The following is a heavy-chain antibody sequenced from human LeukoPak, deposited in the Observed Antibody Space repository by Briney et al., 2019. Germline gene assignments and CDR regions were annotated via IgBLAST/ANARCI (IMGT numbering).Heavy chain of an antibody. Sequence: PSETLSLTCAVYGGSFSGYYWSWIRQPPGKGLEWIGEINHSGSTNYNPSLKSRVTISVDTSKNQFSLKLSSVTAADTAVYYCATTNVLLWFGELSKTAYFDYWGQGTLVTVSS. CDR1: GGSFSGYY. D-gene: IGHD3-10*01. V-gene: IGHV4-34*01. J-gene: IGHJ4*02. CDR2: INHSGST. CDR3: ATTNVLLWFGELSKTAYFDY.